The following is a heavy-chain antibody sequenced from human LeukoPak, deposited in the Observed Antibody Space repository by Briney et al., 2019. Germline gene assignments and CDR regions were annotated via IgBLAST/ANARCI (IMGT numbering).Heavy chain of an antibody. Sequence: ATVKVSCKASGYTFTGYYMHWVRQAPGQGLEWMGWINPNSGGTNYAQKFQGRVTMTRDTSISTAYMELSRLRSDDTAVYYCARFREPGWYGDYWGQGTLVTVSS. V-gene: IGHV1-2*02. J-gene: IGHJ4*02. CDR3: ARFREPGWYGDY. CDR1: GYTFTGYY. D-gene: IGHD6-19*01. CDR2: INPNSGGT.